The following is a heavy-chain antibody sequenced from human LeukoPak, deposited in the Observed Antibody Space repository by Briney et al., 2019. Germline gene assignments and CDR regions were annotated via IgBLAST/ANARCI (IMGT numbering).Heavy chain of an antibody. V-gene: IGHV4-39*01. J-gene: IGHJ4*02. CDR3: ARGKDIVVVVAANYFDY. D-gene: IGHD2-15*01. CDR1: GGSISSGNYF. CDR2: IYYSGST. Sequence: SETLSLTCTVSGGSISSGNYFWGWIRQPPGKGLEWIGSIYYSGSTNYNPSLKSRVTISVDTSKNQFSLKLSSVTATDTAVYCCARGKDIVVVVAANYFDYWGQGTLVTVSS.